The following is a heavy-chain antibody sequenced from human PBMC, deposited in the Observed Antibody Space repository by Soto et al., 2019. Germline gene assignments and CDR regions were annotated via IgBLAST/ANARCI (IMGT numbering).Heavy chain of an antibody. CDR1: GASISSSGYY. CDR3: VRGGLRYQQSSYYFDG. Sequence: QVQLPESGPGLVSPWGTLSLTCTVSGASISSSGYYWGWIRQAPGKVLEWIGSIDYIGNTYYNPSLKIRVTVSVDMSKNQISLQLKSVTAADTAVHYCVRGGLRYQQSSYYFDGWGQGTLVTVSS. CDR2: IDYIGNT. J-gene: IGHJ4*02. V-gene: IGHV4-39*01. D-gene: IGHD3-16*01.